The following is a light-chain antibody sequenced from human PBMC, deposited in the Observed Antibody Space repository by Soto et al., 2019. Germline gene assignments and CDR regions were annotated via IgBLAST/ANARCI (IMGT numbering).Light chain of an antibody. CDR3: QQRSRWLT. V-gene: IGKV3-11*01. Sequence: EIVLTQSPATLSLSPGQRAALSCRASQSVGTYLAWYQQKPGQAPRLLIYDASHRATGIPDRFSGSGSGTDFTLTSSSLEPEDFAVYFCQQRSRWLTFGGGTKVEIK. CDR2: DAS. J-gene: IGKJ4*01. CDR1: QSVGTY.